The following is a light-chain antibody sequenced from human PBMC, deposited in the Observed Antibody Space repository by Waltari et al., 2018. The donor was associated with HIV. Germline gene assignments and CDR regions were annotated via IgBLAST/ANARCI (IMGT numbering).Light chain of an antibody. CDR1: SSHIGSNP. V-gene: IGLV1-44*01. Sequence: QSVLTQPPSASGTPWPTVTIPCSGRSSHIGSNPVTWYHQLPGTAPKLLIYTKNQRPSGVPDRFSGSKSGTSASLAISGLQSEDEADYYCAAWDDSLNGWVFGGGTKLTVL. CDR2: TKN. CDR3: AAWDDSLNGWV. J-gene: IGLJ3*02.